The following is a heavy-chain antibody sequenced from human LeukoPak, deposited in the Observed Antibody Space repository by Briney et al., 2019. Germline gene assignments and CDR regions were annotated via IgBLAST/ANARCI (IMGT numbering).Heavy chain of an antibody. Sequence: GGCLRLSCEASGFSFSSYSMSWVRQAPGKGLEWVSFISRDSNDIYHADSVKGRFTISRDNAKNSLYLQMNSLRAEGTAVHYCARDLPAAVDWGQGTQVTVSS. V-gene: IGHV3-21*01. CDR1: GFSFSSYS. D-gene: IGHD2-2*01. CDR3: ARDLPAAVD. CDR2: ISRDSNDI. J-gene: IGHJ4*02.